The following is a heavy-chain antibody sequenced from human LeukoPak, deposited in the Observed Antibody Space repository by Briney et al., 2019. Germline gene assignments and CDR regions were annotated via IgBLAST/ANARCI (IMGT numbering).Heavy chain of an antibody. CDR1: GYTFTGYY. Sequence: GASMKVSCKASGYTFTGYYMHWVRQAPGQGLEWMGWINPNSGGTNYAQKFQGRVTMTRDTSIGTAYMELSRLRSDDTAVYYCARDPNNWGSLPYYYYGMDVWGQGTTVTVSS. V-gene: IGHV1-2*02. CDR2: INPNSGGT. D-gene: IGHD7-27*01. J-gene: IGHJ6*02. CDR3: ARDPNNWGSLPYYYYGMDV.